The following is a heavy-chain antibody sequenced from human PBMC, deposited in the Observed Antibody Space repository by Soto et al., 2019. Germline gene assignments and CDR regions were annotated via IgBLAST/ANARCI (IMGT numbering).Heavy chain of an antibody. J-gene: IGHJ6*02. CDR3: ARDAKAVAVSKYYYGMDV. CDR2: INPSGGST. Sequence: ASVKVSCKASGYTFTSYYMHWVRQAPGQGLEWMGIINPSGGSTSYAQKFQGRVTMTRDTSTSTVYMELSSLRSEDTAVYYCARDAKAVAVSKYYYGMDVWGQGTTGTVSS. V-gene: IGHV1-46*03. CDR1: GYTFTSYY. D-gene: IGHD6-19*01.